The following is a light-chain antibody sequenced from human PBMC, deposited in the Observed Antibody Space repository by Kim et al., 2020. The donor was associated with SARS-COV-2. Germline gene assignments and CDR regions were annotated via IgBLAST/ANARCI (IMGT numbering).Light chain of an antibody. CDR3: QAWDSSTVV. Sequence: SYELTQPPSVSVSPGQTASISCSGHKLGDKYACWYQQKPGQSPVLVIYQDRKRPSGIPERFSGSNSGNTATLTISGTQAMDEADYYCQAWDSSTVVFGGG. J-gene: IGLJ2*01. CDR1: KLGDKY. V-gene: IGLV3-1*01. CDR2: QDR.